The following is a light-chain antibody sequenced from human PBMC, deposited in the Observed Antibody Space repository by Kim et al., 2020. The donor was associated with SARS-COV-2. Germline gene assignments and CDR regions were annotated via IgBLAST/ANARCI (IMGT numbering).Light chain of an antibody. CDR1: QSVSSN. Sequence: SVAPGERATRSCRASQSVSSNLAWYQQKPGQAPRLLIYGTSTRATGIPSRFSGSGSGTEFTLTISGLQSEDFAVYSCQQYNKWPYTFGQGTKLEI. V-gene: IGKV3-15*01. CDR3: QQYNKWPYT. J-gene: IGKJ2*01. CDR2: GTS.